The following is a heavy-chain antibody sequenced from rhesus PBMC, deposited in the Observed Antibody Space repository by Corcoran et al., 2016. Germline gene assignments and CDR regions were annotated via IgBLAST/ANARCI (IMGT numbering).Heavy chain of an antibody. Sequence: EVQLVETGGGLVQPGGSLKLSCAASGFTFSSYGMSWVRQAPGKGLEWVSASNSGGGSTYYAESVKGRFTSSRDNSKNTLSLKMNRLRAEDTAVYYCAKGAGYFDYWGQGVLVTVSS. CDR1: GFTFSSYG. CDR2: SNSGGGST. CDR3: AKGAGYFDY. J-gene: IGHJ4*01. V-gene: IGHV3S5*01.